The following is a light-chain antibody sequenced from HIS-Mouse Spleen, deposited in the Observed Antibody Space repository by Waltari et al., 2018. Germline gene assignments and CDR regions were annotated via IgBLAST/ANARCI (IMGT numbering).Light chain of an antibody. CDR3: QSADSSGTGWV. Sequence: SYELTQPPSVSVSPGQTARITCSGDALPKQYPYWYQQKPGQAPALVLYKDSERPSGIPERFSGSSSGTTVTLTISGVQAEDEADYYCQSADSSGTGWVFGGGTKLTVL. V-gene: IGLV3-25*03. J-gene: IGLJ3*02. CDR1: ALPKQY. CDR2: KDS.